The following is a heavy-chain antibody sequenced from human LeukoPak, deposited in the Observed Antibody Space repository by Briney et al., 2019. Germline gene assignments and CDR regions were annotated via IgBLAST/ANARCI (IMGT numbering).Heavy chain of an antibody. CDR2: INRDGSST. CDR3: ARRYGGYWASDI. J-gene: IGHJ3*02. Sequence: GGSLRLSCAASGFTLRHYWMHWVRQAPGTGLVWVSRINRDGSSTSYADSVKGRFTISRDNAKHTLYLQMNSLRVEDTAVYYCARRYGGYWASDIWGQGTMVTVSS. V-gene: IGHV3-74*01. D-gene: IGHD2-21*01. CDR1: GFTLRHYW.